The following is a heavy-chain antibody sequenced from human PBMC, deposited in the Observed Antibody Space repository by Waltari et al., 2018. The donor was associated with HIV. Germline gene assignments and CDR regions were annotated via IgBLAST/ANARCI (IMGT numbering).Heavy chain of an antibody. J-gene: IGHJ6*02. CDR3: ARAGIQLWIRGAFYYGMDV. Sequence: QVQLVQSGAEVKKPGSSVKVSCKASGGTFSSYAISWVRQAPGKGIEWMGGSIPIFGTANYAQKFQGRVTITADESTSTAYMELSSLRSEDTAVYYCARAGIQLWIRGAFYYGMDVWGQGTTVTVSS. CDR1: GGTFSSYA. V-gene: IGHV1-69*12. CDR2: SIPIFGTA. D-gene: IGHD5-18*01.